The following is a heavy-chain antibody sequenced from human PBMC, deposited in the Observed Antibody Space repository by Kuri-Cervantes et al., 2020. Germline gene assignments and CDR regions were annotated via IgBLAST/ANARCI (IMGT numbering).Heavy chain of an antibody. D-gene: IGHD4-23*01. V-gene: IGHV6-1*01. CDR3: ARDGGNSGDFDY. CDR2: TYYRSKWKN. Sequence: LRLSCVISGDSVSSKRVAWNWIRQSPSRGLEWLGRTYYRSKWKNDYAVAVKSRITINPDTSKNQFSLQLNSVTPEDTAVYYCARDGGNSGDFDYWGQGTLVTVSS. CDR1: GDSVSSKRVA. J-gene: IGHJ4*02.